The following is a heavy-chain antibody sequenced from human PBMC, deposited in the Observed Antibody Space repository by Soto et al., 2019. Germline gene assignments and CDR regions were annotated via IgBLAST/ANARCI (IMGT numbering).Heavy chain of an antibody. Sequence: EVQLVQSGAEVKKPGESLKISCKGSEYRFTTYWIGWVRQMPGQGLEWMAMIYPGDSDTKYRPSFEGQVTISVDKSISTVYLQWSSLKASDTATYYCARRGIGGDSFDIWGQGTIVTVSS. J-gene: IGHJ3*02. CDR1: EYRFTTYW. CDR3: ARRGIGGDSFDI. V-gene: IGHV5-51*03. CDR2: IYPGDSDT.